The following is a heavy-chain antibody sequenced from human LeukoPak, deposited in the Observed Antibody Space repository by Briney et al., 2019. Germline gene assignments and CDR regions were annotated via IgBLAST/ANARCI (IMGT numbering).Heavy chain of an antibody. CDR1: GFTVSSNY. Sequence: PGGSLRLSCAASGFTVSSNYMSWVRQAPGKGLEWVSVIYSGGSTYYADSVKGRFTISRDNSKNTLYLQMNSLRAEDTAVYYCARGSVSTGNYYYGMDVWGQGTTVTVSS. CDR2: IYSGGST. J-gene: IGHJ6*02. V-gene: IGHV3-66*01. D-gene: IGHD2-2*01. CDR3: ARGSVSTGNYYYGMDV.